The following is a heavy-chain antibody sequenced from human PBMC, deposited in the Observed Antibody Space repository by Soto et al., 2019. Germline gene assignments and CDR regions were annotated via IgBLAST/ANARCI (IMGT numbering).Heavy chain of an antibody. D-gene: IGHD2-15*01. CDR1: GFTFSAYD. V-gene: IGHV3-13*05. Sequence: GGSLRLSCAASGFTFSAYDMHWVRQTTGKGLEWVSAIGAADDPYYLGSVKGRFTISRENAKNSLYLQMNSLRAEDTAVYYCARAYSGRLPRRADYYFAMDAWGQGTTVTVSS. CDR3: ARAYSGRLPRRADYYFAMDA. J-gene: IGHJ6*02. CDR2: IGAADDP.